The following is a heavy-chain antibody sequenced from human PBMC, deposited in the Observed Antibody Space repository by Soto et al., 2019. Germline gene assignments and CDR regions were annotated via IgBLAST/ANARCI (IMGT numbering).Heavy chain of an antibody. Sequence: LPISCKGSGYSFAGYWITWVRQKPGKGLEWMGRIDPSDSQTYYSPSFRGHVTISVTKSITTVFLQWSSLRASDTAMYYCARQIYDSDTGPNFQYYFDSWGQGTPVTVSS. CDR1: GYSFAGYW. CDR2: IDPSDSQT. V-gene: IGHV5-10-1*01. D-gene: IGHD3-22*01. J-gene: IGHJ4*02. CDR3: ARQIYDSDTGPNFQYYFDS.